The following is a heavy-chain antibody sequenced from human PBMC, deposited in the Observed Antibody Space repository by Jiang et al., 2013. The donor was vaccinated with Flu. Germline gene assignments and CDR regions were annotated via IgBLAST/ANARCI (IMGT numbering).Heavy chain of an antibody. V-gene: IGHV3-7*03. CDR3: ARDRWNSWGDY. CDR1: YW. D-gene: IGHD1-7*01. CDR2: IKQDGSEK. Sequence: YWMSWVARRPGKGLEWVANIKQDGSEKYYVDSVKGRFTISRDNAKNSLYLQMNSLRAEDTAVYYCARDRWNSWGDYWGQGTLVTVSS. J-gene: IGHJ4*02.